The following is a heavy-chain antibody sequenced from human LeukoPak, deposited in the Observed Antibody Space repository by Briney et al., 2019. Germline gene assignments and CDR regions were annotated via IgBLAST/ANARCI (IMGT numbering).Heavy chain of an antibody. D-gene: IGHD1-26*01. CDR1: GFTFRSYW. V-gene: IGHV3-7*01. CDR3: ARDKIVGASKFDY. J-gene: IGHJ4*02. Sequence: GGSLRLSCAASGFTFRSYWMSWVRQAPGKGLEWVANLNQKGSEEYCVDSVKGRFTLSRDNAKNSLYLQMNSLRAEDTAIYYCARDKIVGASKFDYWGQGTLVTVSS. CDR2: LNQKGSEE.